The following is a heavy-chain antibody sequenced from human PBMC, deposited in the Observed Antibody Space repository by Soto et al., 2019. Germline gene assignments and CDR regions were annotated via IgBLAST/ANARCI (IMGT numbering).Heavy chain of an antibody. D-gene: IGHD3-10*01. CDR3: AAPRDEYGSGISWFTYGMDV. CDR1: GFIFSNYA. Sequence: GGSLRLSCAPSGFIFSNYAMSWVRHVPGRGLEWVSSLNGAVGSTYYADSVRGRFTISRDNSQNTLFLQMNRLTVDDTAIYYCAAPRDEYGSGISWFTYGMDVWGQGTKVTVSS. CDR2: LNGAVGST. V-gene: IGHV3-23*01. J-gene: IGHJ6*02.